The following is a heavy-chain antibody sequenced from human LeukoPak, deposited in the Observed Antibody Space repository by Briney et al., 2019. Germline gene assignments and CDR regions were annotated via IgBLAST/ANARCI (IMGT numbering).Heavy chain of an antibody. D-gene: IGHD3-3*01. V-gene: IGHV4-59*08. J-gene: IGHJ4*02. CDR1: GGSISSYY. Sequence: SETLSLTCTASGGSISSYYWSWIRQPPGRGLKWIGYIYYSGSTNYNPSLKSRVTISVDTSKNQFSLKLSSVTAADTAVYYCASGIRFLAFHWGQGTLVTVSS. CDR2: IYYSGST. CDR3: ASGIRFLAFH.